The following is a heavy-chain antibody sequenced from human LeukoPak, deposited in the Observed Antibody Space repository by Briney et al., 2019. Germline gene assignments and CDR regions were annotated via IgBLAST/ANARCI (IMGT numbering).Heavy chain of an antibody. CDR1: GGSFSGYY. V-gene: IGHV4-34*01. CDR3: ARHTVTSVMYAFDI. D-gene: IGHD4-17*01. CDR2: INHSGST. J-gene: IGHJ3*02. Sequence: SETLSLTCAVYGGSFSGYYWSWIRQPAGKGLEWIGEINHSGSTNYNPSLKSRVTISVDTSKNQFSLKLSSVTAADPAVYYCARHTVTSVMYAFDIWGRGTMVSVSS.